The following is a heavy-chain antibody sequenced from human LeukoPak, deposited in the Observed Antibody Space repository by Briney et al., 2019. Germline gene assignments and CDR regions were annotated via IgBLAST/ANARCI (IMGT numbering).Heavy chain of an antibody. CDR2: IYYSGST. CDR3: AKDLTMVRGVIMGWFDP. V-gene: IGHV4-39*07. CDR1: GFTFSSYA. Sequence: GSLRLSCAASGFTFSSYAMSWVRQPPGKGLEWIGSIYYSGSTYYNPSPKSRVTISVDTSKNQFSLKLSSVTAADTAVYYCAKDLTMVRGVIMGWFDPWGQGTLVTVSS. J-gene: IGHJ5*02. D-gene: IGHD3-10*01.